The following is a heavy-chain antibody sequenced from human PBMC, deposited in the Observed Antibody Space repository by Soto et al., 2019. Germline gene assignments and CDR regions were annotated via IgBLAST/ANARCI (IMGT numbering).Heavy chain of an antibody. J-gene: IGHJ6*02. CDR2: INAGNGKT. CDR3: ARDRGRPWTGMDV. D-gene: IGHD1-26*01. V-gene: IGHV1-3*01. Sequence: VSVKIGCEASGDRLYSYAMQLARQTPAQRLQWMGWINAGNGKTKYSQKLQGRVTLTRDTYESTAYMELSSLRYEDTAVYYCARDRGRPWTGMDVWGQRTTVTVSS. CDR1: GDRLYSYA.